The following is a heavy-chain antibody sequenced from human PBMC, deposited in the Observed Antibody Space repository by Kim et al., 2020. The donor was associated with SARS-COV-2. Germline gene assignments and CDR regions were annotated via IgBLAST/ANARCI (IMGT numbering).Heavy chain of an antibody. CDR1: GDPKNGDY. Sequence: PSETLSLTCSFSGDPKNGDYWSWIRQTPGKGLQWIAYAHYTGTIFYNPSLKSRVTISLDTSKSQLSLTLTSVTAADTAVYYCARHPGASFASWGQGTLVIVSS. CDR2: AHYTGTI. D-gene: IGHD7-27*01. J-gene: IGHJ5*02. V-gene: IGHV4-59*08. CDR3: ARHPGASFAS.